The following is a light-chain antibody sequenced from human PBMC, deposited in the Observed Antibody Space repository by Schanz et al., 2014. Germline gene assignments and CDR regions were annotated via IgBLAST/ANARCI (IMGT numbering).Light chain of an antibody. CDR3: QSYDSSLSGWV. V-gene: IGLV2-14*02. J-gene: IGLJ3*02. CDR2: EGS. CDR1: SSDVGSYNL. Sequence: QSVLTQPASVSGSPGQSITISCTGTSSDVGSYNLVSWYQQHPGKAPKLMIYEGSKRPSGVSNRFSGSKSGNTASLTISGLQADDEAVYYCQSYDSSLSGWVFGGGTKLTVL.